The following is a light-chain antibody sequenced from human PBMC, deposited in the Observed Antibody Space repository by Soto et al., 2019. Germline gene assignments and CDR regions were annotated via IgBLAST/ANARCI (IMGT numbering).Light chain of an antibody. V-gene: IGKV3-15*01. J-gene: IGKJ1*01. CDR3: QPDNNWPFPAWT. CDR1: QSVSSN. CDR2: GAS. Sequence: EIVMAQSPATLSVSPGERATLSCRASQSVSSNLAWYQQKPGQAPRLLIYGASTRATGIPARFSGSGSGTALTLTISGPQSEDFEVYFCQPDNNWPFPAWTVGQGTKVDIK.